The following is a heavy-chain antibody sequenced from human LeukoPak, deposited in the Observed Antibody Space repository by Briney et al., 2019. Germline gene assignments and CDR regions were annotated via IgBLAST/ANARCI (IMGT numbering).Heavy chain of an antibody. J-gene: IGHJ3*02. CDR3: AREFFLGAGEYAAFDI. V-gene: IGHV4-39*07. CDR1: GGSISSSSYY. Sequence: SETLSLTCTVSGGSISSSSYYWGWIRQPPGKGLEWIGSIYYSGSTYYNPSLKSRVTISVDTSKNQLSLKLSSVTAADTAVYYCAREFFLGAGEYAAFDIWGQGTMVTVSS. CDR2: IYYSGST. D-gene: IGHD1-26*01.